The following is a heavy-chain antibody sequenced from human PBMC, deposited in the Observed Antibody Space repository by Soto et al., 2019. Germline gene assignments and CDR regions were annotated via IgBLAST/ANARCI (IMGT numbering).Heavy chain of an antibody. D-gene: IGHD6-13*01. CDR1: GGSISSGGYY. CDR2: IYYSGST. Sequence: LSLTCTVSGGSISSGGYYWSWIRQHPGKGLEWIGYIYYSGSTYYNPSLKSRVTISVDTSKNQFSLKLSSVTAADTAVYYCATTPIAEAGFSLFFDPWGQGTQVTVSS. V-gene: IGHV4-31*03. CDR3: ATTPIAEAGFSLFFDP. J-gene: IGHJ5*02.